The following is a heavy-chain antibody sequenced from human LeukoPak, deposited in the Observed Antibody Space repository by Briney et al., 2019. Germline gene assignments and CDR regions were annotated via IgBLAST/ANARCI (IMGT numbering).Heavy chain of an antibody. CDR3: AKVVVRGLVMDV. J-gene: IGHJ6*02. Sequence: PGGSLRLSCAASGFTFSSYAMSWVRQAPGKGLEWVSTISGSGGSTYYADSVKGRFTISRDNSKSTLYLQMNSLRAEDTTVYYCAKVVVRGLVMDVWGQGTTVTVSS. V-gene: IGHV3-23*01. CDR1: GFTFSSYA. D-gene: IGHD3-10*01. CDR2: ISGSGGST.